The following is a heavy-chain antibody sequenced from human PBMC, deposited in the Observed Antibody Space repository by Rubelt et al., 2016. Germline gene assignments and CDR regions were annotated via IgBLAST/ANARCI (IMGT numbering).Heavy chain of an antibody. CDR2: ISYDGSNK. V-gene: IGHV3-30*04. J-gene: IGHJ6*02. D-gene: IGHD5-12*01. CDR3: AKATRGYSGYEGENRYGMDV. Sequence: KGLEWVAVISYDGSNKYYADSAKGRFTISRANSKNSLYLQMNSLRAEDTAVNYCAKATRGYSGYEGENRYGMDVWGQGTTVTVSS.